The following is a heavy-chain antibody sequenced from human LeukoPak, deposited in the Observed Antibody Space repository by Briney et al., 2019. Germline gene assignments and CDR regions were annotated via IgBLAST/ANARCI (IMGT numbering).Heavy chain of an antibody. Sequence: SETLSLTCAVYGGSFSGYYWSWIRQPPGKGLEWIGEINHSGSTNYNPSLKSRVTISVDTSKNQFSLKLSSVTAADTAVYYCARGGRDIVVVVAAAWAYYFDYWGQGTLVTVSS. CDR2: INHSGST. V-gene: IGHV4-34*01. CDR1: GGSFSGYY. D-gene: IGHD2-15*01. J-gene: IGHJ4*02. CDR3: ARGGRDIVVVVAAAWAYYFDY.